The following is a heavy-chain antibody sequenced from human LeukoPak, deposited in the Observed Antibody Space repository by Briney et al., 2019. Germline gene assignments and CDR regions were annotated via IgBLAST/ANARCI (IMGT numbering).Heavy chain of an antibody. J-gene: IGHJ4*02. CDR3: ARFRYCNTASCKGVDY. Sequence: PGGSLRLSCAVSGFTFSDYYMSWIRQAPGKGLEWVSYISTTGGDIYYADSVKGRFASSRDNAKNSLYLQMNSLRAEDTAVYYCARFRYCNTASCKGVDYWGQGTLVTVSS. CDR1: GFTFSDYY. V-gene: IGHV3-11*01. D-gene: IGHD2-2*01. CDR2: ISTTGGDI.